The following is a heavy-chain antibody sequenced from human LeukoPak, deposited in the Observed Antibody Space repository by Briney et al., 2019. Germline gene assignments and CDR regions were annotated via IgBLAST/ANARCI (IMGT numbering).Heavy chain of an antibody. J-gene: IGHJ6*03. Sequence: SETLSLTCTVSGGSISSYYWSWIRQPPGKGLEWIGYIYYSGSTNYNPSLKSRVTISVDTSKNQFSLKLSSVTAADTAVYYCARRRDGYNSDHYYYYYMDVWGKGTTVTVSS. CDR2: IYYSGST. CDR1: GGSISSYY. V-gene: IGHV4-59*08. D-gene: IGHD5-24*01. CDR3: ARRRDGYNSDHYYYYYMDV.